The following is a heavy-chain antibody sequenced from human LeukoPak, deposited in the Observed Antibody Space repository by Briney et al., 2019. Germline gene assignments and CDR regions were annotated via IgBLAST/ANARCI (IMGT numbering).Heavy chain of an antibody. V-gene: IGHV4-61*02. D-gene: IGHD4-11*01. CDR1: GGSISSGSYY. CDR2: IYTSGST. CDR3: ARDLDSNPDYYYYYYMDV. Sequence: SETLSLTCTVSGGSISSGSYYWSWIRQPAGKGLEWIGRIYTSGSTNYNPSLKSRVTMSVDTSKNQFSLKLSSVTAADTAVYYCARDLDSNPDYYYYYYMDVWGKGTTVTVSS. J-gene: IGHJ6*03.